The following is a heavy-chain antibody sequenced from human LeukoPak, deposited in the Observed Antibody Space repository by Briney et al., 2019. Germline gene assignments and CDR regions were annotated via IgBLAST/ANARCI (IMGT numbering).Heavy chain of an antibody. J-gene: IGHJ4*02. CDR3: ARGFGSYCSSSSCWRYFDY. CDR2: IRNKPNSYSI. CDR1: GFTFSDHY. V-gene: IGHV3-72*01. Sequence: QPGGSLRLSCAASGFTFSDHYMDWVRQAPGKGLEWVGRIRNKPNSYSIDYAASVKGRFIISRDDSENSLYLQMSSLKTEDTAVYYCARGFGSYCSSSSCWRYFDYWGQGALVTVSS. D-gene: IGHD2-2*01.